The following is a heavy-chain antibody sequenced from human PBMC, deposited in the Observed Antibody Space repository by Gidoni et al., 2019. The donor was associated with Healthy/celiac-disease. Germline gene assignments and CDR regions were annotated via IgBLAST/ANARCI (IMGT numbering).Heavy chain of an antibody. D-gene: IGHD6-19*01. J-gene: IGHJ5*02. CDR2: IYYSGST. V-gene: IGHV4-59*08. CDR1: GCPISSYY. Sequence: QVQLQESGPGLVKPSETLSLTCTVSGCPISSYYWSWIRQPPGKGLEWIGYIYYSGSTNYNPSLKSRVTISVDTSKNQFSLKLSSVTAADTAVYYCARQGYSSGWYSGWFDPWGQGTLVTVSS. CDR3: ARQGYSSGWYSGWFDP.